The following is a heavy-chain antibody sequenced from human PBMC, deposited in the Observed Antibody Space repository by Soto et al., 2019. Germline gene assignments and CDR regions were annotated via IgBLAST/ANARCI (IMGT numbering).Heavy chain of an antibody. V-gene: IGHV4-59*01. Sequence: SQTQSLTSPVSSPSTTAYSWRWVRQPPGKGLEWIGNIHYNGNTKYNPSLKSRVSMSVDTSKNQFSLRLISVTAADTAKYFCAREGNLGRWLQPLDFWGQGTLVTVSS. CDR3: AREGNLGRWLQPLDF. CDR1: SPSTTAYS. D-gene: IGHD5-12*01. J-gene: IGHJ4*02. CDR2: IHYNGNT.